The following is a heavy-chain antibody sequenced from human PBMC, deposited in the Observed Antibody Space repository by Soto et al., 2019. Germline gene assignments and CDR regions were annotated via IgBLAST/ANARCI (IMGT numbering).Heavy chain of an antibody. CDR3: ARGGSLPGFDP. CDR2: IYYSGST. Sequence: SAGETSRRCHLPCCIRQKQGKGLEWIGYIYYSGSTYYNPSLKSRVTISVDTSKSQFSLKLSSVTAADTAVYYCARGGSLPGFDPWGQGTLVTVAS. J-gene: IGHJ5*02. D-gene: IGHD2-15*01. CDR1: AGETSRRCHL. V-gene: IGHV4-31*02.